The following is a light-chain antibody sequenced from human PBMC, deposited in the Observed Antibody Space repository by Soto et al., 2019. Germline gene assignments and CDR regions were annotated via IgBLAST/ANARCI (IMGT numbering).Light chain of an antibody. Sequence: QSALTQPRSVSGSPGQSVTISCTGISSYVDSYNRVSWYQQPPGTAPKLMIYEVSNRPSGVPDRFSGSKSGNTAALTISGIQAEDEADYYCCSYAGSHNWVFGTGTKLTVL. J-gene: IGLJ1*01. CDR1: SSYVDSYNR. CDR2: EVS. CDR3: CSYAGSHNWV. V-gene: IGLV2-18*02.